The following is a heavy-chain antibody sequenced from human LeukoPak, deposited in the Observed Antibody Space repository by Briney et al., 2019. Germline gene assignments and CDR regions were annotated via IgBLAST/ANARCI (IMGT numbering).Heavy chain of an antibody. D-gene: IGHD3-10*01. CDR3: ARHGSITMVRGRLRYFYMDV. CDR1: GFTFSSYG. Sequence: GGSLRLSCAASGFTFSSYGMSWVRQAPGKGLEWVSAISGSGGSTYYADSVKGRFTISRDNSKSTLYLQMNSLRAEDTAVYYCARHGSITMVRGRLRYFYMDVWGKGTTVTVSS. CDR2: ISGSGGST. J-gene: IGHJ6*03. V-gene: IGHV3-23*01.